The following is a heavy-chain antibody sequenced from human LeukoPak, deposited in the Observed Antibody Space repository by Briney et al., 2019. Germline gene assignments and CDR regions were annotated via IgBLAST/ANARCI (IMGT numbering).Heavy chain of an antibody. CDR3: ASRRSSGVCDY. CDR2: ASFSETT. D-gene: IGHD2-8*01. CDR1: GGSITNYY. J-gene: IGHJ4*02. V-gene: IGHV4-59*01. Sequence: SETLSLTCTISGGSITNYYWTWIRQPPGKGLEWIGYASFSETTDYNPSLKNRVTISVDTSKNQFSLKLNSVTAAGTAVYYCASRRSSGVCDYWGQGTLVTVSS.